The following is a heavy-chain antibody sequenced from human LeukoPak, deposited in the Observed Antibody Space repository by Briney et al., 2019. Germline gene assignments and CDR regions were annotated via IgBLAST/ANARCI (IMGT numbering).Heavy chain of an antibody. Sequence: PSETLSLTCTVSGDSISSSNHYWGWIRQPPGKGLEWIGTIYYTGTTYYNPSLRSRVTISVDTSKNQFSLKLSSVTAADTAVYYCARLEYSSSRGRSGYYYYMDVWGKGTTVTVSS. V-gene: IGHV4-39*07. CDR3: ARLEYSSSRGRSGYYYYMDV. CDR2: IYYTGTT. CDR1: GDSISSSNHY. J-gene: IGHJ6*03. D-gene: IGHD6-6*01.